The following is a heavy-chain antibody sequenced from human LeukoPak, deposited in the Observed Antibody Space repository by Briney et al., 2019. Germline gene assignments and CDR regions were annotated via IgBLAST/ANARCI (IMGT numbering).Heavy chain of an antibody. CDR1: GFTFSSYW. CDR2: IKQDGSEK. Sequence: GALRLSCAASGFTFSSYWMSWVRQAPGKGLEWVANIKQDGSEKYYVDSVKGRFTISRDNAKNSLYLQMNNLRAEDTAVYYCAREGVAVAGILDYWGQGTLVTVSS. V-gene: IGHV3-7*05. J-gene: IGHJ4*02. D-gene: IGHD6-19*01. CDR3: AREGVAVAGILDY.